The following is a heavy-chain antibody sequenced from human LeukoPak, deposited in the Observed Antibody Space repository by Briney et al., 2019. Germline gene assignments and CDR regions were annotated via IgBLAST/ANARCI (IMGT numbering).Heavy chain of an antibody. V-gene: IGHV3-7*01. CDR3: ARGPYYYDSRGYYFDY. D-gene: IGHD3-22*01. CDR2: IKQDGSEK. CDR1: GFTFSSYW. Sequence: GGSLRLSCAASGFTFSSYWMSWVRQAPGKGLEWVANIKQDGSEKYYVDSVKGRFTISRGNAKNSLYLQMNSLRAEDTAVYYCARGPYYYDSRGYYFDYWGQGTLVTVSS. J-gene: IGHJ4*02.